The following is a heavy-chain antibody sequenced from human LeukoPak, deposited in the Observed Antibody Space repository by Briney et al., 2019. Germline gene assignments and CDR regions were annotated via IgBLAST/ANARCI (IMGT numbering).Heavy chain of an antibody. CDR1: GYTFTGYY. CDR3: ARSRRGSAMVRGAWYYFDY. Sequence: SVRVSCKASGYTFTGYYMHWVRQAPGQGLEWMGGIIPIFGTANYAQKFQGRVTITTDESTSTAYMELSSLRSEDTAVYYCARSRRGSAMVRGAWYYFDYWGQGTLVTVSS. D-gene: IGHD3-10*01. J-gene: IGHJ4*02. V-gene: IGHV1-69*05. CDR2: IIPIFGTA.